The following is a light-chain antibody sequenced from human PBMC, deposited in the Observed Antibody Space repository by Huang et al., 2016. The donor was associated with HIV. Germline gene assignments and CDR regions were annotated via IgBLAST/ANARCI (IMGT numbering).Light chain of an antibody. J-gene: IGKJ5*01. CDR1: QSVSIY. CDR2: DAS. Sequence: EIVLTQSPATLSLSPGERATLSCRASQSVSIYLAWYQQKPGQAPRRLIYDASNRATGIPARFSGSGSGTDFTLTISSLEPEDFAVYYCQQRSNWPRSFGQGTRLEIK. CDR3: QQRSNWPRS. V-gene: IGKV3-11*01.